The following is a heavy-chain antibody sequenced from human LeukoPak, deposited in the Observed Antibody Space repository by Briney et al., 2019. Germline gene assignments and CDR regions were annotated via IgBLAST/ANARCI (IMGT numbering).Heavy chain of an antibody. J-gene: IGHJ3*02. D-gene: IGHD6-25*01. CDR3: ARAHVAAGLAFDI. CDR2: IGIPGDT. V-gene: IGHV3-13*01. CDR1: GFTFSGYD. Sequence: GGSLRLSCAASGFTFSGYDMDWLRQATGKGLEWVSGIGIPGDTYYPGSVKGRFTISRENAKNSFYLQMNSLRAEDTAVYYCARAHVAAGLAFDIWGQGTMVTVSS.